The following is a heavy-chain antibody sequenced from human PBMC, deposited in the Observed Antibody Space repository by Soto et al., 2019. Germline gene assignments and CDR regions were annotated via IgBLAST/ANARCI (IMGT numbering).Heavy chain of an antibody. Sequence: QVQLVESGGGVVQPGRSLRLSCAASGFTFSSYGMHWVRQAPGKGLEWVAVIWYDGSNKYYADSVKGRFTISRDNSKNTLYLQMTSLRAEDTAVYYCAREVSDIAAAGLFDPWGQGTLVTVSS. CDR3: AREVSDIAAAGLFDP. D-gene: IGHD6-13*01. CDR1: GFTFSSYG. V-gene: IGHV3-33*01. CDR2: IWYDGSNK. J-gene: IGHJ5*02.